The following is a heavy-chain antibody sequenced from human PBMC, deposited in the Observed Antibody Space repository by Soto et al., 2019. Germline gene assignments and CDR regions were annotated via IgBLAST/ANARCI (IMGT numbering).Heavy chain of an antibody. CDR1: GDSISTFY. V-gene: IGHV4-59*01. J-gene: IGHJ4*02. D-gene: IGHD3-22*01. CDR3: ERGRTVRNYADDSSDYFYFFDY. Sequence: SETLSLTCTVSGDSISTFYWGWMRQSPGKELEWIGYVCYTGSTNYNPSLKSRVTISVDRSKNQFSLKLTSANAADTAVYYCERGRTVRNYADDSSDYFYFFDYWGQGNQVTVSS. CDR2: VCYTGST.